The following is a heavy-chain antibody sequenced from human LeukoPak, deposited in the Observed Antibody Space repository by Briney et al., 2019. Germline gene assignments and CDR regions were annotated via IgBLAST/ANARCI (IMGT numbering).Heavy chain of an antibody. V-gene: IGHV3-21*01. CDR3: AKDVYSSRHGSWFDP. J-gene: IGHJ5*02. CDR2: ISSSSSYI. Sequence: PGGSLRLSCAASGFTFSSYSMNWVRQAPGKGLEWVSSISSSSSYIYYADSVKGRFTISRDNAKNSLYLQMNSLRAEGTAVYYCAKDVYSSRHGSWFDPWGQGTLVTVSS. D-gene: IGHD6-13*01. CDR1: GFTFSSYS.